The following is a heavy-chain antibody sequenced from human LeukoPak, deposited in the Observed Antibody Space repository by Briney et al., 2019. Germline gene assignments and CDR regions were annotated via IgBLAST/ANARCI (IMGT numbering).Heavy chain of an antibody. J-gene: IGHJ4*02. V-gene: IGHV4-59*08. CDR1: GGSFNNYY. D-gene: IGHD3-9*01. CDR2: IFYNGNT. CDR3: ARQPSWFYEKTGYYPYYFDS. Sequence: SETLSLTCTVSGGSFNNYYWTWVRQPPGKGLEWVGYIFYNGNTRYDAYLQGRAPISLDTPNRQFSLKLTYVTAADTAVYYCARQPSWFYEKTGYYPYYFDSWGQGTLVTVSS.